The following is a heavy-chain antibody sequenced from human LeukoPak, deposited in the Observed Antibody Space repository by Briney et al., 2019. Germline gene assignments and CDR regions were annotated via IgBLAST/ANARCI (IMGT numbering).Heavy chain of an antibody. Sequence: ASVKVSCKASGCTFTSYAMHWVRQAPGQRLEWMGWINAGNGNTKYSQKFQGRVTITRDTSASTAYMELSSLRSEDTAVYYCARDKSFWGIDYWGQGTLVTVSS. D-gene: IGHD7-27*01. CDR2: INAGNGNT. CDR1: GCTFTSYA. V-gene: IGHV1-3*01. CDR3: ARDKSFWGIDY. J-gene: IGHJ4*02.